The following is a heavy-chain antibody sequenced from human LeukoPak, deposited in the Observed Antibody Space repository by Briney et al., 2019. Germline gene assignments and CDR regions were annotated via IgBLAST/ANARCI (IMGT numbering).Heavy chain of an antibody. CDR3: AKSPLVVTPDAFDI. Sequence: PGGSLRLSCVASGFTFNNYGINWVRQAPGRGLEWVSSISSSRGFIYYADSVKGRFTISRDNAKNSVYLQMNSLRAEDTAVYYCAKSPLVVTPDAFDIWGQGTMVTVSS. V-gene: IGHV3-21*01. CDR2: ISSSRGFI. CDR1: GFTFNNYG. J-gene: IGHJ3*02. D-gene: IGHD3-22*01.